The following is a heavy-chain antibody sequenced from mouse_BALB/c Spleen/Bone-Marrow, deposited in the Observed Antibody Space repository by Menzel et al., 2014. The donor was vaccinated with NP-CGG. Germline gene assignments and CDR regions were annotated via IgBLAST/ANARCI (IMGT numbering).Heavy chain of an antibody. CDR2: IYPGNSDT. CDR3: TRNWDWYCDV. J-gene: IGHJ1*01. Sequence: EVKLVESGTVLTRPGASVKMSCKASGYSFTSYWMHWVKQRPGQGLEWIGAIYPGNSDTTYNQKFKGKAKLTAVTSASTAYMELSSLTNEDSAVYYCTRNWDWYCDVWGAGTTVTVSS. V-gene: IGHV1-5*01. CDR1: GYSFTSYW. D-gene: IGHD4-1*01.